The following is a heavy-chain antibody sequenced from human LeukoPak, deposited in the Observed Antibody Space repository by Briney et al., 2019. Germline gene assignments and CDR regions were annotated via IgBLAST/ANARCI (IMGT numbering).Heavy chain of an antibody. CDR3: ARHIGGGIEDMDV. CDR1: GGSIGTYY. D-gene: IGHD3-16*02. Sequence: SETLSLTCTVSGGSIGTYYWSWIRQPPGKGLGWIGYIYVTGTRYNPYLQSRVTISVDRSRNQFFLKMSSVTAADTAVYYCARHIGGGIEDMDVWGKGTKVIVSS. J-gene: IGHJ6*03. V-gene: IGHV4-59*08. CDR2: IYVTGT.